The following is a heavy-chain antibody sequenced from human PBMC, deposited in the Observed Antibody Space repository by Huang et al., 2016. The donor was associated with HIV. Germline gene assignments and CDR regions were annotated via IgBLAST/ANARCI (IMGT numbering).Heavy chain of an antibody. CDR2: ISYDRSKK. D-gene: IGHD1-26*01. J-gene: IGHJ4*02. Sequence: VQLVESGGGVVQPGRSLRLACAASGFSFSPYGLHWVRQAPGKGLEWGAVISYDRSKKYYAHAVKGRFTISRDTSENKVYLQMNSLRHEDTAVYYCAKDGADEEWDIDYWGQGTLVTISS. V-gene: IGHV3-30*18. CDR1: GFSFSPYG. CDR3: AKDGADEEWDIDY.